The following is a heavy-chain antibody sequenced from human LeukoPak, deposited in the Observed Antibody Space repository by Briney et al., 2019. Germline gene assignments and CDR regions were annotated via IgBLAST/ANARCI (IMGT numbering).Heavy chain of an antibody. V-gene: IGHV4-59*02. D-gene: IGHD6-19*01. CDR1: GGSVNNYY. J-gene: IGHJ3*02. CDR2: IHYSGYT. Sequence: SETLSLTCTVSGGSVNNYYWSWIRQPPGKGLEWIAYIHYSGYTAYNPSLKSRVTMSLDTSKNQFSLKLSSVTAADTAVYFCARQQWLEQDAFDIWGQGTMVTVSS. CDR3: ARQQWLEQDAFDI.